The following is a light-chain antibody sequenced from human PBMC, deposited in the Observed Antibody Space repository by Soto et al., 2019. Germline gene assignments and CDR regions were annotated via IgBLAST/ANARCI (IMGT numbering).Light chain of an antibody. Sequence: QSALTQPASVSGSPGQSITISCAGTTSDVGGYYYISWYQQYPGKAPKLIIYDVNSRPSGVSNRFAGSRSGNTASLTISGLQAEDEAEYYCSSYTGSSTHVLFGGGTQLTVL. CDR2: DVN. CDR3: SSYTGSSTHVL. J-gene: IGLJ2*01. V-gene: IGLV2-14*01. CDR1: TSDVGGYYY.